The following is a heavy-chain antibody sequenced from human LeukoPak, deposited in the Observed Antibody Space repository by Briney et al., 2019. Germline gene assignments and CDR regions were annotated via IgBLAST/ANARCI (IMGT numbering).Heavy chain of an antibody. D-gene: IGHD3-10*01. V-gene: IGHV4-39*01. CDR3: ARHGRITLFDY. CDR2: IYHSGST. Sequence: SETLSLTCTVSGGSISSSSYYWGWIRQPPGKGLEWIGSIYHSGSTYYNPSLKSRVTISVDTSKNQFSLKLSSVTAADTAVYYCARHGRITLFDYWGQGTLVTVSS. J-gene: IGHJ4*02. CDR1: GGSISSSSYY.